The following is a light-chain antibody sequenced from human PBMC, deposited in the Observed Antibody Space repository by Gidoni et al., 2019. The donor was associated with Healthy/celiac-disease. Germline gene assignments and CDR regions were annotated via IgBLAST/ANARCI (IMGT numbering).Light chain of an antibody. CDR1: QSISSY. J-gene: IGKJ1*01. CDR3: QQSYSTLWT. Sequence: DIQITQPPSSLSASVGDRVTITCRASQSISSYLNWYQQKPGKAPKLLIYAASSLQSGVPSRFSGSGSGTDFTLTISSLQPEDFATYYCQQSYSTLWTFGQXTKVEIK. CDR2: AAS. V-gene: IGKV1-39*01.